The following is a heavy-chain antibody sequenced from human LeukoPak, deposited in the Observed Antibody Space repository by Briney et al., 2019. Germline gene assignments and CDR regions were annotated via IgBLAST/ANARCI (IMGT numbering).Heavy chain of an antibody. CDR3: ATADRGGNSRH. D-gene: IGHD4-23*01. V-gene: IGHV4-38-2*01. J-gene: IGHJ4*02. CDR1: GYSISSGYY. CDR2: IYHSGST. Sequence: SETLSLTCAVSGYSISSGYYWGWIRQPPGKGLEWIGSIYHSGSTYYNPSLKSRVTISVDTSKNQFSLKLSSVTAADTAVYYCATADRGGNSRHWGQGTLVTVSS.